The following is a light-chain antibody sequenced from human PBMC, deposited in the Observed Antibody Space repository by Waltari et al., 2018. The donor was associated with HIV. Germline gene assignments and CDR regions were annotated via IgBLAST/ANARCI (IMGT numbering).Light chain of an antibody. Sequence: QSVLTQPPSASGTPGQRVTISCSGSSSTIGAGYDVHWYQHLPGTAPTLLIYRNNNRPSGVPDRFSGSKSGTSASLAITGLQPEDEAHYYCQSYDGTLSGVVFGGGTKLTVL. CDR3: QSYDGTLSGVV. CDR2: RNN. CDR1: SSTIGAGYD. V-gene: IGLV1-40*01. J-gene: IGLJ2*01.